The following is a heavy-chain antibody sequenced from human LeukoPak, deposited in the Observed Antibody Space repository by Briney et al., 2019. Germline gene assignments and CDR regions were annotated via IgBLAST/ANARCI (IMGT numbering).Heavy chain of an antibody. CDR1: GFTFSNYG. Sequence: PGGSLRLSCAASGFTFSNYGIHWVHQAPGKGLEWVAFIRGDGSNKYYADSVKGRFTISRDNSKNTLYLQMNSLRAEDTAVYYCAGGRYYFDYWGQGTLVTVSS. V-gene: IGHV3-30*02. CDR3: AGGRYYFDY. CDR2: IRGDGSNK. J-gene: IGHJ4*02. D-gene: IGHD3-10*01.